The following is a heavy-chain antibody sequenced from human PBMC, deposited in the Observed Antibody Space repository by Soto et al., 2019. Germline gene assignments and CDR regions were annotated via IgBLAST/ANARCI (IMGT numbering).Heavy chain of an antibody. CDR3: AIARNYYYYGMDV. V-gene: IGHV1-69*13. CDR2: IIPIFGIA. CDR1: GGTFSSYT. Sequence: GASVKVSCKASGGTFSSYTISWVRQAPGQGLEWMGRIIPIFGIANYAQKFQGRVTITADESTSTAYMELSSLRSEDTAVYYCAIARNYYYYGMDVWGQGTTVTVSS. J-gene: IGHJ6*02.